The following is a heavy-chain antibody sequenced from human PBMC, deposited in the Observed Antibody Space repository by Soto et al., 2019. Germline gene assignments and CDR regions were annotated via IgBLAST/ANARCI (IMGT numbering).Heavy chain of an antibody. J-gene: IGHJ4*02. CDR2: ISSSSSYI. CDR3: AREEDIVVVPAARPDY. CDR1: GFTFSSYS. D-gene: IGHD2-2*01. Sequence: GGSLRLSCAASGFTFSSYSMNWVRQAPGKGLEWVSSISSSSSYIYYADSVKGRFTISRDNAKNSLYLQMNSLRAEDTAVYYCAREEDIVVVPAARPDYWGQGTLVTVSS. V-gene: IGHV3-21*01.